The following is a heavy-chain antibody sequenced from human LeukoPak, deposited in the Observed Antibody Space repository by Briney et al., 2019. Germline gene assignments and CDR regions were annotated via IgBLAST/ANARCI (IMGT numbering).Heavy chain of an antibody. V-gene: IGHV1-46*01. Sequence: HRASVKVSCKASGYTFTNYYIHWVRQAPGQGLEWKGLINPGGDNTDYAQNFQGRVTMTRDTSTSTVYMGLSSLRSEDTAVYYCARIRDGYNDAYDIWGQGTMVTVSS. CDR1: GYTFTNYY. CDR2: INPGGDNT. CDR3: ARIRDGYNDAYDI. D-gene: IGHD5-24*01. J-gene: IGHJ3*02.